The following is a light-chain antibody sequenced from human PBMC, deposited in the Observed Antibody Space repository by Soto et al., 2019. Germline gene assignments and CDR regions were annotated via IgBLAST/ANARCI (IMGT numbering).Light chain of an antibody. CDR3: QQYESTPPT. J-gene: IGKJ2*01. Sequence: DIVMTQSPDSLAVSLGERDTINCKSSQSVLYSPNNKNYLAWYQQRPGQPPKLLIYWASTRESGVPDRFSGSGSGTDFTLTITSLQAEDVAVYYCQQYESTPPTFGQGTKLEVK. CDR1: QSVLYSPNNKNY. CDR2: WAS. V-gene: IGKV4-1*01.